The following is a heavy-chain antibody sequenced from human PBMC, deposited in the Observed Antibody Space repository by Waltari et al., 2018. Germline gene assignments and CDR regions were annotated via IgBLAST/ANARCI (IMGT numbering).Heavy chain of an antibody. CDR3: ARVLRAARLFDY. CDR2: IKQDGSEK. CDR1: GSPFITYR. J-gene: IGHJ4*02. D-gene: IGHD6-6*01. V-gene: IGHV3-7*04. Sequence: VQLLESGGGGVQPGGSLRLPGAASGSPFITYRMTWARQAPGKGLEWVANIKQDGSEKYYVDSVKGRFTISRDNAKNSLYLQMNSLRAEDTAVYYCARVLRAARLFDYWGQGTLVTVSS.